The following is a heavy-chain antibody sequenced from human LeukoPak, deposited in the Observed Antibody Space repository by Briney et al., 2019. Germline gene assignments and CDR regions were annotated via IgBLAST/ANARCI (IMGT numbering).Heavy chain of an antibody. CDR3: ATVVPGPWFDP. D-gene: IGHD2-15*01. CDR1: GYTLTELS. J-gene: IGHJ5*02. Sequence: VASVTVSSEVSGYTLTELSMHWVRQAPGKGVEWMGGFDPEDGETIYARKVQGRVTMTEDPATATAYMELSSLRSEDTVVYYCATVVPGPWFDPWGQGTLVTVSS. V-gene: IGHV1-24*01. CDR2: FDPEDGET.